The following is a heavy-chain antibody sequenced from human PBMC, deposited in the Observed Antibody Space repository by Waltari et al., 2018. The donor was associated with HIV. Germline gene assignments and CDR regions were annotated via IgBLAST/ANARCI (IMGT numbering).Heavy chain of an antibody. D-gene: IGHD4-17*01. J-gene: IGHJ4*02. CDR1: GGSIKSSKW. CDR3: ARLRDYGDYGHYDF. Sequence: QVQLQESGPGLVRPSGTLFLPCGVTGGSIKSSKWWSWVRQPPGKGLEWIGDIHHSGNVNYNLSLKSRVAFSVDRSKNHFSLNLTSVTTADTATYFCARLRDYGDYGHYDFWGRGTLVVVSP. V-gene: IGHV4-4*02. CDR2: IHHSGNV.